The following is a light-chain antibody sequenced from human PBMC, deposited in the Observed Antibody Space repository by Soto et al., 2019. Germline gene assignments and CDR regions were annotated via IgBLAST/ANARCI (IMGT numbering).Light chain of an antibody. CDR2: DAS. CDR1: QSVSSSY. Sequence: EIVLTQSPATLSLSPWERATLSCRASQSVSSSYVAWYQQKPGLAPRLLIYDASNRATGIPDRGSGSGSGTDFTLTISRLEPEDFAVYYCQQYGSSPLTFGGGTRLEIK. CDR3: QQYGSSPLT. V-gene: IGKV3D-20*01. J-gene: IGKJ5*01.